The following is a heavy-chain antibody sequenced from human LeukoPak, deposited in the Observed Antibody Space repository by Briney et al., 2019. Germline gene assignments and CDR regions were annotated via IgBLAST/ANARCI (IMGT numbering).Heavy chain of an antibody. J-gene: IGHJ5*02. Sequence: ASVKVSCKASGYTFTGYYMHWVRQAPGQGLEWMGIINSSGGSTTYAQKFRGRVTMTRDTSTSTVYMELSSLRSEDTAVYYCARGAPRTENNNYWGLFDPWGQGTLVTVSS. CDR3: ARGAPRTENNNYWGLFDP. V-gene: IGHV1-46*01. CDR2: INSSGGST. D-gene: IGHD7-27*01. CDR1: GYTFTGYY.